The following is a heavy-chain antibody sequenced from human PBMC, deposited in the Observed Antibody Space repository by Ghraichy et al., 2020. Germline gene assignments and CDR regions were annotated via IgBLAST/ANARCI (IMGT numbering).Heavy chain of an antibody. D-gene: IGHD7-27*01. Sequence: GGSLRLSCAASGVPFSNYALTWVRQAPGKGLEWVSGITGGGEHKYHADSLRGRFTISRDNSKNTLYLDMTDLRVEDTAVYSCAKYPTWGIHRVYLDQWGLGTLVAVSS. V-gene: IGHV3-23*01. CDR2: ITGGGEHK. J-gene: IGHJ4*02. CDR1: GVPFSNYA. CDR3: AKYPTWGIHRVYLDQ.